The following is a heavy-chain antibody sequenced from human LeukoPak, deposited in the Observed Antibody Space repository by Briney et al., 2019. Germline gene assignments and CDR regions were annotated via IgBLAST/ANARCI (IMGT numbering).Heavy chain of an antibody. D-gene: IGHD3-16*01. CDR3: ARVWLGGWLDP. V-gene: IGHV3-72*01. Sequence: PGGSLRLSCAASGSTFSSHAMSWVRQAPGKGREWGGRIRNKANSYTTEYAACVKGRFTIARDDSKNSLFLQMNSLKTEDTAVYYCARVWLGGWLDPWGQGTLVTVSS. J-gene: IGHJ5*02. CDR1: GSTFSSHA. CDR2: IRNKANSYTT.